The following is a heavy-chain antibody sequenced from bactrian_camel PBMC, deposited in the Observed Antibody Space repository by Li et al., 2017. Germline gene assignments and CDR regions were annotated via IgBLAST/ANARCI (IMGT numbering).Heavy chain of an antibody. J-gene: IGHJ6*01. CDR2: IYTGGGST. Sequence: HVQLVESGGGLVQPGGSLRLSCVTSGFAFSSYYMSWVRQAPGKGLEWVSSIYTGGGSTYYADSVKGRFTISQDNLKNTVFLQMNTLKPEDTGMYYCAAVLDYSDYDCGLTADFSYWGQGTQVTVS. D-gene: IGHD4*01. V-gene: IGHV3-2*01. CDR1: GFAFSSYY. CDR3: AAVLDYSDYDCGLTADFSY.